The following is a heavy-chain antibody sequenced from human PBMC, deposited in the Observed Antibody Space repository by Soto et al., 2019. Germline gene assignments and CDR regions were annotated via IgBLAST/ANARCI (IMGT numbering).Heavy chain of an antibody. CDR2: IYYSGST. D-gene: IGHD6-13*01. V-gene: IGHV4-31*03. CDR3: ASTHSRSSWSRGWAFDI. CDR1: GGSISSGGYY. Sequence: QVQLQESGPGLVKPSQTLSLTCTVSGGSISSGGYYWSWIRQHPGKGLEWIGYIYYSGSTYYNPSLKSRVNISVDTSKNQFPLKLSSVTAADTAVYYCASTHSRSSWSRGWAFDIWGQGTMVTVSS. J-gene: IGHJ3*02.